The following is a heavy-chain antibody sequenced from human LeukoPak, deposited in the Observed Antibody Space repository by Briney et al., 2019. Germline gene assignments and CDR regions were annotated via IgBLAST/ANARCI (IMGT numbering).Heavy chain of an antibody. V-gene: IGHV1-18*01. D-gene: IGHD3-10*01. CDR2: ISTYNGNT. Sequence: ASVKVSCKASGYTFTSYGISWVRQAPGQGLEWLGWISTYNGNTHYAQKLQGRVTMTTDTSTTTACMELRSLRSDDTAVYYCARWRSNTMVRGVISQVNWFDPWGQGTLVTVSS. J-gene: IGHJ5*02. CDR1: GYTFTSYG. CDR3: ARWRSNTMVRGVISQVNWFDP.